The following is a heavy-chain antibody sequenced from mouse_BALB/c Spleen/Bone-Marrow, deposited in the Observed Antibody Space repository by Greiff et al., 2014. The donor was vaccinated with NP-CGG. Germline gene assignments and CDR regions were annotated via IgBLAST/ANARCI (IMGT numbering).Heavy chain of an antibody. Sequence: VQLQPSGAELVKPGASVKLSCTASGFNIKDTHMHWVKKRPEKGLEWIGRIYPAHGKTKYDPQFQGKATITADTSSNTAYLQLSSLTSEDTAVYYCAVYDYEGFAYWGQGTLVTVSA. D-gene: IGHD2-4*01. CDR3: AVYDYEGFAY. CDR2: IYPAHGKT. CDR1: GFNIKDTH. J-gene: IGHJ3*01. V-gene: IGHV14-3*02.